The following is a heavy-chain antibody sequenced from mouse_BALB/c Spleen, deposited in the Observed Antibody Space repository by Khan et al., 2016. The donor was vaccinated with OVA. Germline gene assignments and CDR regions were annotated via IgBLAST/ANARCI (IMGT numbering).Heavy chain of an antibody. CDR1: GYTFTNYV. D-gene: IGHD4-1*01. CDR2: INPHNDGT. V-gene: IGHV1S136*01. J-gene: IGHJ3*01. Sequence: VQLQQSGPELVKPGASVKMSCKASGYTFTNYVTHWVKQKTGQGLEWIGYINPHNDGTRFHEKFKGKATLTSDQSSSTAYMELSSLNAEDAACYYCAREAANCDCSFAYGGQGTLVTVSA. CDR3: AREAANCDCSFAY.